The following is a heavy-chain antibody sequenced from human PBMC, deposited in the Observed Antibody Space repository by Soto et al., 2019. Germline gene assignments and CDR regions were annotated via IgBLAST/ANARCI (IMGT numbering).Heavy chain of an antibody. V-gene: IGHV3-33*01. CDR2: IWYDGSNK. D-gene: IGHD1-26*01. CDR1: GFTFSSYG. CDR3: AYSGSYRDAFDI. Sequence: VGSLRLSCAASGFTFSSYGMHWVRQAPGKGLEWVAVIWYDGSNKYYADSVKGRFTISRDNSKNTLYLQMNSLRAEDTAVYYCAYSGSYRDAFDIWGQGTMVTVSS. J-gene: IGHJ3*02.